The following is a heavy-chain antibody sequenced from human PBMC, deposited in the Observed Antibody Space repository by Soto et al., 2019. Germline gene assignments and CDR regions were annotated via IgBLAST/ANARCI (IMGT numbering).Heavy chain of an antibody. V-gene: IGHV1-69*01. Sequence: QVQLVQSGAEVKKPGSSVKVSCKASGGTFSSYAISWVRQAPGQGLEWMGGIIPIFGTANYAQKFQGRVTITADESTSTAYMELSSLRSEDTAVYYCARGSVDFWSGYYIQNYYYYGMDVWGQGTTVTVSS. CDR1: GGTFSSYA. J-gene: IGHJ6*02. CDR3: ARGSVDFWSGYYIQNYYYYGMDV. CDR2: IIPIFGTA. D-gene: IGHD3-3*01.